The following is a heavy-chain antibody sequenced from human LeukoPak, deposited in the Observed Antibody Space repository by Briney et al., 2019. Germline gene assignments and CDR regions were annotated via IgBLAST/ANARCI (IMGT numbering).Heavy chain of an antibody. Sequence: TSETLSLTCTVSGGSISSYYWSWIRQPPGKGLEWIGYIYYSGSTNYNPSLKSRVTISVDTSKNQFSLKLSSVTAPDTAVYYCARGGGYPIFDYWGQGTLVTVSS. D-gene: IGHD2-15*01. CDR3: ARGGGYPIFDY. V-gene: IGHV4-59*01. CDR1: GGSISSYY. CDR2: IYYSGST. J-gene: IGHJ4*02.